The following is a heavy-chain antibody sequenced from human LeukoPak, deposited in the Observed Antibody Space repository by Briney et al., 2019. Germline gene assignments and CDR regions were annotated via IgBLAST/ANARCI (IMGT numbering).Heavy chain of an antibody. CDR1: GFTFSSAW. D-gene: IGHD6-13*01. Sequence: GGSLRLPCAASGFTFSSAWMSWVRQAPGKGLESVGRIKSKTDGETTDYAAPVKGRFTISRDDSKNTLYLQMDSLKTEDTAVYYCITAGSSWYFDHWGQGTLVTVSS. CDR2: IKSKTDGETT. CDR3: ITAGSSWYFDH. J-gene: IGHJ4*02. V-gene: IGHV3-15*01.